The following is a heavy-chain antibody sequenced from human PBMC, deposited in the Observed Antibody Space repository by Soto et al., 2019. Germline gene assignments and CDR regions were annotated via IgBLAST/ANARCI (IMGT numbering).Heavy chain of an antibody. Sequence: EVQLVESGGGLIQPGGSRRLSCAASGFTISNNYMSWVRQAPGKGLEWVSVIYSGGRTDYADSVKGRFTISRDNSKNTVYLQMNSLRAEDTAEYYCARGRDGYNFLYEPTWGQGTPVTVSS. V-gene: IGHV3-53*01. J-gene: IGHJ4*02. D-gene: IGHD5-12*01. CDR1: GFTISNNY. CDR3: ARGRDGYNFLYEPT. CDR2: IYSGGRT.